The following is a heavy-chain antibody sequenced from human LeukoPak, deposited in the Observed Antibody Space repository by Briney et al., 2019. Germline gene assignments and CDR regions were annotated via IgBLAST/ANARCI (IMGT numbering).Heavy chain of an antibody. CDR1: GFTFSSYG. V-gene: IGHV3-30*03. Sequence: GGSLRLSCAASGFTFSSYGMHWVRQAPGKGLEWVAAISYDGSNKYYADSVKGRFTISRDNSKNTLYLQMNSLKTEDTAVYYCTTETVTTGFDYWGQGTLVTVSS. CDR2: ISYDGSNK. J-gene: IGHJ4*02. CDR3: TTETVTTGFDY. D-gene: IGHD4-17*01.